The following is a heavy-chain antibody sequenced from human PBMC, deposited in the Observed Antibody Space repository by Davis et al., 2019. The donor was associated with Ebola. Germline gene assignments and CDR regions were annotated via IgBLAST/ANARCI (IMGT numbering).Heavy chain of an antibody. J-gene: IGHJ4*02. V-gene: IGHV4-34*01. D-gene: IGHD6-19*01. Sequence: MPGGSLRLSCAVYGGSFSGYYWSWIRQPPGKGLEWIGEINHSGSTNYNPSLKSRVTISVDTSQNQFSLKLSSVTAADTAVYYCAREAVAAHFDYWGQGTLVTVSS. CDR2: INHSGST. CDR3: AREAVAAHFDY. CDR1: GGSFSGYY.